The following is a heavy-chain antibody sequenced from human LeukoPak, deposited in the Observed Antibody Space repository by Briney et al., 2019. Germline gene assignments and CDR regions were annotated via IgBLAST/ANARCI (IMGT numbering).Heavy chain of an antibody. J-gene: IGHJ3*02. V-gene: IGHV3-21*04. CDR3: AKELPLMIPGAFDI. Sequence: PGGSLRLSCAASGFTFSSYSMNWVRQAPGKGLEWVSSISSSSSYIYYADSVKGRFTISRDNSKNTLYLQMNSLRAEDTAVYYCAKELPLMIPGAFDIWGQGTMVTVSS. CDR2: ISSSSSYI. D-gene: IGHD2-8*01. CDR1: GFTFSSYS.